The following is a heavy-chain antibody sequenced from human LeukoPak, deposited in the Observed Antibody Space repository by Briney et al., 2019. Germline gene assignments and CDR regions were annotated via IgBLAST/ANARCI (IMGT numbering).Heavy chain of an antibody. CDR3: ARESYSSSTSGLHY. Sequence: SETLSLTCTVSGGSISNYYWSWIRQAAGKGLEWIGRIYSSGNTNYNPSLESRVTMSIDRSKNQFSLKLSSATAADTAVYYCARESYSSSTSGLHYWGQGTLVTVSS. D-gene: IGHD6-6*01. CDR1: GGSISNYY. J-gene: IGHJ4*02. V-gene: IGHV4-4*07. CDR2: IYSSGNT.